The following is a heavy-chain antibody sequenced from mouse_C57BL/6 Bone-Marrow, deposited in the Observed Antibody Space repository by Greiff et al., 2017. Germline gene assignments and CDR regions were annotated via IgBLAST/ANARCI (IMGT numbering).Heavy chain of an antibody. V-gene: IGHV1-55*01. CDR2: IYPGSGST. CDR1: GYTFTSYW. D-gene: IGHD2-5*01. J-gene: IGHJ4*01. Sequence: QVQLQQSGAELVKPGASVKMSCKASGYTFTSYWITWVKQRPGQGLEWIGDIYPGSGSTNYNEKFKSKATLTVDTSSSTAYMQLSSRTSEDSAVYYFATPLYSNYVDAMDYWGQGTSVTVSS. CDR3: ATPLYSNYVDAMDY.